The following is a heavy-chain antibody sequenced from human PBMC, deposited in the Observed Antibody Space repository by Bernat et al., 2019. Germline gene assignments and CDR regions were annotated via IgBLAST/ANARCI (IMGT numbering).Heavy chain of an antibody. D-gene: IGHD4-17*01. Sequence: EVQLVESGGGLVQPGGSLRLSCAASGFTFSSYWMSWVRQAPGKGLGWVANIKQDGSEKYYVDSVKGRFTISRDNAKNSLYLQMNGLRAEDTAVYYCARDPPTDAFDIWGQGTMVTVSS. CDR1: GFTFSSYW. CDR3: ARDPPTDAFDI. V-gene: IGHV3-7*03. J-gene: IGHJ3*02. CDR2: IKQDGSEK.